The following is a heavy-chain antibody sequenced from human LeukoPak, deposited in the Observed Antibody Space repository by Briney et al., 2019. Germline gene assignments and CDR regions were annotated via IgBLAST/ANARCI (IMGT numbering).Heavy chain of an antibody. CDR1: GFTFSSYA. J-gene: IGHJ3*02. D-gene: IGHD2-15*01. Sequence: GGSLRLSCAASGFTFSSYAMSWVRQAPGKGLEWVSAISGSGGSTYYADSVKGRFTISRDNSKNTLYLQMNSLRAEDTAAYYCAKGVVVIIDAFDIWGQGTMVTVSS. V-gene: IGHV3-23*01. CDR3: AKGVVVIIDAFDI. CDR2: ISGSGGST.